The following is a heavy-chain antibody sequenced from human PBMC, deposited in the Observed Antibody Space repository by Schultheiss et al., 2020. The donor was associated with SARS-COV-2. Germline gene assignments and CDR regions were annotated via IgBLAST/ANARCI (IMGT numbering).Heavy chain of an antibody. V-gene: IGHV3-9*01. CDR1: GFTFDDYA. CDR3: AKDYHYYGSGRLFDY. CDR2: ISWNSGSI. Sequence: SLKISCAASGFTFDDYAMHWVRQAPGKGLEWVSGISWNSGSIGYADSVKDRFTISRDNAKNSLYLQMNSLRAEDTALYYCAKDYHYYGSGRLFDYWGQGTLVTVSS. D-gene: IGHD3-10*01. J-gene: IGHJ4*02.